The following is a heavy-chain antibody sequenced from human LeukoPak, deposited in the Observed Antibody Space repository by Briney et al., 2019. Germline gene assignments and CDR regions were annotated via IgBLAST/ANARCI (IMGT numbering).Heavy chain of an antibody. J-gene: IGHJ4*02. Sequence: GGSLRLSCAASGFTFSSYWMSWVRQAPGKGLEWVANIKQDGSEKYYVDSVKGRFTISRDNSKNTLYLQMSSLRVEDTAVYYCARDPGYNYGFDYWGQGTLVTVSS. D-gene: IGHD5-18*01. CDR1: GFTFSSYW. V-gene: IGHV3-7*01. CDR2: IKQDGSEK. CDR3: ARDPGYNYGFDY.